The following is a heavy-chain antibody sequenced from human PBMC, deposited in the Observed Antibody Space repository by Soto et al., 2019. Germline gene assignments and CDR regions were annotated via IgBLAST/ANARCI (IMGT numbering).Heavy chain of an antibody. Sequence: EVQLVESGGGLVKPGGSLRLSCAASGFSFSNGWINWVRQAPGTGLEWVGRIKSKMDGGTTDFAAPVKGRFAISRDDSKNMVSLEVGSLKNEETGVYYCTTDCYITITGVPFDYWGHGALVTVSS. V-gene: IGHV3-15*07. CDR3: TTDCYITITGVPFDY. CDR2: IKSKMDGGTT. D-gene: IGHD3-10*01. CDR1: GFSFSNGW. J-gene: IGHJ4*01.